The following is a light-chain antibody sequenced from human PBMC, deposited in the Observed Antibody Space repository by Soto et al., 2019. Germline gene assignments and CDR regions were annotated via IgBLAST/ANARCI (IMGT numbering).Light chain of an antibody. CDR2: DAA. V-gene: IGKV3D-15*01. Sequence: EILMTQSPASLSVSPGETATLSCRASQSVCTNLAWYQQKPGQSPRLLIYDAATRPTGIPARFGGMGSGTQFALTITSLQSEDSAVDYCQQYQKWAPLTFGGGTKVEI. J-gene: IGKJ4*01. CDR1: QSVCTN. CDR3: QQYQKWAPLT.